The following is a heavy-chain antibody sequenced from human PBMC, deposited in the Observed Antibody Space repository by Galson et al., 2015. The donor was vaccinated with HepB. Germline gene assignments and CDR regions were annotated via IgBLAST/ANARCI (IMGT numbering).Heavy chain of an antibody. CDR1: GGSISSSSYY. CDR2: IYYSGST. Sequence: ETLSLTCTVSGGSISSSSYYWGWIRQPPGKGLEWIGSIYYSGSTYYNPSLKSRVTISVDTSKNQFSLKLSSVTAADTAVYYCARSYGDYLAFDIWGQGTMVTVSS. V-gene: IGHV4-39*01. CDR3: ARSYGDYLAFDI. J-gene: IGHJ3*02. D-gene: IGHD4-17*01.